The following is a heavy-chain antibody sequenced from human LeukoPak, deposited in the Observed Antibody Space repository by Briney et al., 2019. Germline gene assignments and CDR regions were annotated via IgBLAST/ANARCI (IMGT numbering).Heavy chain of an antibody. D-gene: IGHD6-13*01. Sequence: GGSLRLSWAASGFTVSDNYVRWVRQAPEKGLEWVSVFYSGGSTRYADSVKGRFTISRDNSKNTLYLQLNSLRAEDTAVYFCASSSWSSEYFHYWGQGTLVTVSS. CDR3: ASSSWSSEYFHY. J-gene: IGHJ1*01. CDR2: FYSGGST. CDR1: GFTVSDNY. V-gene: IGHV3-66*01.